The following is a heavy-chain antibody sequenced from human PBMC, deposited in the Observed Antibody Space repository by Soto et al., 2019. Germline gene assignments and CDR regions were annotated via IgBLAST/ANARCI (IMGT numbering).Heavy chain of an antibody. Sequence: SVNVSCTASGGTFSSYRINWVRQAPGQGLEWMGGIIPIFGTANYAQKFQGRVTITADESTSTAYMELSSLRSEDTAVYYCARVFGELALGYGMDVWGQGTTVTRSS. CDR1: GGTFSSYR. CDR3: ARVFGELALGYGMDV. CDR2: IIPIFGTA. V-gene: IGHV1-69*13. D-gene: IGHD3-10*02. J-gene: IGHJ6*02.